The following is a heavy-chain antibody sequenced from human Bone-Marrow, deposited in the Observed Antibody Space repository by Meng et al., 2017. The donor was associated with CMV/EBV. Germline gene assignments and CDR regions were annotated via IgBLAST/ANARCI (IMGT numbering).Heavy chain of an antibody. Sequence: ASVKVSCKASGYRFTGYYMHWVRQAPGQGLEWMGWINPNSGGTNYAQKFQGRVTMTRDTSISTAHMELSRLRSDDTAVYYCARRRYDYGDSRWFDPWGQGTLVTVYS. CDR1: GYRFTGYY. D-gene: IGHD4-17*01. CDR3: ARRRYDYGDSRWFDP. CDR2: INPNSGGT. J-gene: IGHJ5*02. V-gene: IGHV1-2*02.